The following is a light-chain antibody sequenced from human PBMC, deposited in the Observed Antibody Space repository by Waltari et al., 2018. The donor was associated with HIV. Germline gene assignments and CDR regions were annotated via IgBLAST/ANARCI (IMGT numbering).Light chain of an antibody. J-gene: IGLJ3*02. CDR3: ASWDDSLNGRV. CDR1: SSNIGSNT. V-gene: IGLV1-44*01. Sequence: QSVLTQPPSASGTPGQRVTISCSGSSSNIGSNTVNWYQQLPGTAPKLLIYSNNHRPSGVPDRVSGSKSGTSASLAISGLQSEDEADYYCASWDDSLNGRVFGGGTKLTVL. CDR2: SNN.